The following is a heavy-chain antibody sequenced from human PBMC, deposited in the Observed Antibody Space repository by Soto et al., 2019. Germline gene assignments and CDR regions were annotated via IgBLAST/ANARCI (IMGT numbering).Heavy chain of an antibody. V-gene: IGHV1-18*01. J-gene: IGHJ5*02. CDR3: ARGGWEFDP. CDR2: ISAYNGNT. Sequence: ASVKVSCKTSGYNFTDFSISWVRQAPGQGLEEMGWISAYNGNTNYAQKLQGRVTMTTDTSTSTAYMELRSLRSDDTAVYYCARGGWEFDPWGQGTLVTVSS. CDR1: GYNFTDFS. D-gene: IGHD1-26*01.